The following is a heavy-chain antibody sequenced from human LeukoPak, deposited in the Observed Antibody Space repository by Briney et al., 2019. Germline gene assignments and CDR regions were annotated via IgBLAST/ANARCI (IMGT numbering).Heavy chain of an antibody. J-gene: IGHJ4*02. V-gene: IGHV4-4*07. CDR1: FGSINSYY. CDR2: IYTTGKT. CDR3: ARHGYTASHYFLDF. D-gene: IGHD3-16*01. Sequence: SETLSLTCTVSFGSINSYYWCWVRQPAGRGLEWIGRIYTTGKTDYNPSLKSRLTMSVDTSKRQFSLNLMSVTAADTAIYFCARHGYTASHYFLDFWSQGTLVTVSS.